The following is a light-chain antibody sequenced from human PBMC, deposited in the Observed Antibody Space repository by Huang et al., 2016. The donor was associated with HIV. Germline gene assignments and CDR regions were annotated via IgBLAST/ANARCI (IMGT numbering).Light chain of an antibody. Sequence: DIVLTQSPHSLAVSLGERATINCKSSQSLLYRSNNKNHLVWYQQKPGQPPKLLMYWESTRESGVPDRFRASGSGTDFTLTISSLQAEDVAVYYCQQYYTVPWTFGQGTKVEI. CDR3: QQYYTVPWT. CDR2: WES. CDR1: QSLLYRSNNKNH. V-gene: IGKV4-1*01. J-gene: IGKJ1*01.